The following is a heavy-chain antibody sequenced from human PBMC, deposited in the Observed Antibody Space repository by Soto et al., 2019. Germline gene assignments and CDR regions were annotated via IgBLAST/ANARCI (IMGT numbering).Heavy chain of an antibody. Sequence: LRLSCAASGFTFSDYYMSWIRQAPGKGLEWVSYISSSGSTIYYADSVKGRFTISRDNAKNSLYLQMNSLRAEDTAVYYCARESDYDFWSGFIGHYGMDVWGQGTTVTVSS. CDR2: ISSSGSTI. D-gene: IGHD3-3*01. CDR1: GFTFSDYY. J-gene: IGHJ6*02. V-gene: IGHV3-11*01. CDR3: ARESDYDFWSGFIGHYGMDV.